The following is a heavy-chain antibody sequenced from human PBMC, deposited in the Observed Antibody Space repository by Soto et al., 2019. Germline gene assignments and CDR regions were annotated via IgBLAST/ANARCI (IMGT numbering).Heavy chain of an antibody. CDR1: GFTFRSYW. Sequence: EVQLVESGGGLVQPGGSLRLSCVASGFTFRSYWMSWVRQAPGKGLEWVANINEDESEKNYVDYVKGRFTISRDNAKNSLYLQMNHLRAEDTAMYFCARGDFYSGDLWGQGTLVTV. V-gene: IGHV3-7*05. CDR3: ARGDFYSGDL. J-gene: IGHJ5*02. CDR2: INEDESEK. D-gene: IGHD4-4*01.